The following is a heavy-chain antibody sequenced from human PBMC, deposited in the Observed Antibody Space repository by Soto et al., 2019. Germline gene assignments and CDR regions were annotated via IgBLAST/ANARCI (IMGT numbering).Heavy chain of an antibody. CDR1: GFTFSGYW. CDR2: IKQDGSEK. Sequence: PGGSLRLSCAASGFTFSGYWMSWVRQAPGKGLEWVANIKQDGSEKYYVDSVKGRFTISRDIAKNTLYLQMNSLRAEDTAVYYCVRGISKLVPFDNCSQGTLVTVTA. V-gene: IGHV3-7*05. J-gene: IGHJ4*02. D-gene: IGHD6-6*01. CDR3: VRGISKLVPFDN.